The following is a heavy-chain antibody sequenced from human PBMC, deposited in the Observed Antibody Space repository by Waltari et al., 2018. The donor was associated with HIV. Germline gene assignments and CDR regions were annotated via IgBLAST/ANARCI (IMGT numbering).Heavy chain of an antibody. CDR3: ARSVYSYGYLTYYYGMDV. Sequence: EVQLVESGGGLVKPGGSLRPAGAASGFTFSSYRLTRDRQAPGKGLEWVSSISSSSSYIYYADSVKGRFTISRDNAKNSLYLQMNSLRAEDTAVYYCARSVYSYGYLTYYYGMDVWGQGTTVTVSS. V-gene: IGHV3-21*01. D-gene: IGHD5-18*01. J-gene: IGHJ6*02. CDR1: GFTFSSYR. CDR2: ISSSSSYI.